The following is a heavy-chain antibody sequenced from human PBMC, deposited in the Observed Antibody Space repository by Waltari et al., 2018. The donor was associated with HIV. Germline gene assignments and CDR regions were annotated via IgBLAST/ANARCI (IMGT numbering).Heavy chain of an antibody. CDR2: IYYSGST. Sequence: QLQLQESGPGLVKPSETLSLTCTVSGGSISSSSYYWGWIRQPPGKGLEWLGSIYYSGSTYYNPSLKSRVTISVDTSKNQFSLRLSSVTAADTAVCYCARHKWIAAAGSSKYNWFDPWGQGTLVTVSS. CDR3: ARHKWIAAAGSSKYNWFDP. V-gene: IGHV4-39*01. D-gene: IGHD6-13*01. J-gene: IGHJ5*02. CDR1: GGSISSSSYY.